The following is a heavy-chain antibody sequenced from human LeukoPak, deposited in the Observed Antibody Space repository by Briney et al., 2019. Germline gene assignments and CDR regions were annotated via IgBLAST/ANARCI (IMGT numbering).Heavy chain of an antibody. CDR1: GFIFSSYA. V-gene: IGHV3-64D*09. CDR3: VKEMLTTTSAFDY. J-gene: IGHJ4*02. D-gene: IGHD4/OR15-4a*01. CDR2: IDRNGRNT. Sequence: PGGSLRLSCSASGFIFSSYAMHWVCQAPGKGLEYVSTIDRNGRNTYYADSVRGRFTISRDNSKSTLYLQMRSLRAEDTAVYYCVKEMLTTTSAFDYWGQGSLVTVSS.